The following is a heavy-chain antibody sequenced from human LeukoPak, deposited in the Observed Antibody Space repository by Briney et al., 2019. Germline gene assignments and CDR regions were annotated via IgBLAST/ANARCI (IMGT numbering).Heavy chain of an antibody. CDR3: ARHAGFSVWWFDV. CDR1: GGSIRDYQ. J-gene: IGHJ2*01. CDR2: INTNGRT. D-gene: IGHD5/OR15-5a*01. V-gene: IGHV4-4*09. Sequence: SETLSLTCAVSGGSIRDYQWSWIRQPPGKGLEWIGHINTNGRTDYNPSLRSRVTMSLDTSNNQFSLKLSSVTAADTAVYYCARHAGFSVWWFDVWGRGTLVTVSS.